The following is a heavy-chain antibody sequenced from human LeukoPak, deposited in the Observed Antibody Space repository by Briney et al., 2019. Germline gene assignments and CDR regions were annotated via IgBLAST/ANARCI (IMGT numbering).Heavy chain of an antibody. J-gene: IGHJ4*02. CDR1: GFTFSSYG. D-gene: IGHD6-13*01. CDR2: ISYDGSNK. V-gene: IGHV3-30*03. Sequence: GGSLRLSCADSGFTFSSYGMHWVRQAPGKGLEWVAVISYDGSNKDYADSVKGRFTISRDNSKNTLYLQMNSLRAEDTAVYYCARGMVGSSWYSLDYWGQGTLVTVSS. CDR3: ARGMVGSSWYSLDY.